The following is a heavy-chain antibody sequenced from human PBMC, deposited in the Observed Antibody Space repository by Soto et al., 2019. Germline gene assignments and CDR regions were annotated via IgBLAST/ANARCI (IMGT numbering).Heavy chain of an antibody. CDR2: VNAYNGNT. CDR1: GYTFTSYG. D-gene: IGHD2-15*01. CDR3: ARDAVSGRTGFYY. J-gene: IGHJ4*02. V-gene: IGHV1-18*01. Sequence: QVQLVQSGAEVKKRGASVTVSCKASGYTFTSYGISWVRQAPGQALEWMGWVNAYNGNTNYAQKFQARVTMTTDTSTSTAYMEQRNLRSDDTAVYYCARDAVSGRTGFYYWGQGTLVIVAS.